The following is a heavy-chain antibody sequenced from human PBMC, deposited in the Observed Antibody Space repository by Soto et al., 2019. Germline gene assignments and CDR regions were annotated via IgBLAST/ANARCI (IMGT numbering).Heavy chain of an antibody. J-gene: IGHJ5*02. V-gene: IGHV1-69*06. CDR2: IIPIFGTP. D-gene: IGHD2-15*01. CDR3: ARGLECRGYCLDKPTWFAP. CDR1: GGTFSTYT. Sequence: QVQLVQSGAKVKKPGSSVKVSCKASGGTFSTYTFSWVRQAPGQGLEWMGRIIPIFGTPYYAQKFQGRVTITADNSTSTVYMELSSLRSDDTAVYFCARGLECRGYCLDKPTWFAPWGQGTLVTVSS.